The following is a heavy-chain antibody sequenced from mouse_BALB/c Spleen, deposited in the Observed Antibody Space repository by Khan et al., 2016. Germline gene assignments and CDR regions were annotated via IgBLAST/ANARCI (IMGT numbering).Heavy chain of an antibody. CDR3: ALYYNGRSEYHFDY. D-gene: IGHD1-1*01. V-gene: IGHV14-1*02. J-gene: IGHJ2*01. CDR2: IDPENGNT. Sequence: VRLQQSGAELVRPGALVKLSCKASGFNIKDYYMHWVKQRPEQGLEWIGWIDPENGNTIYDPKFQGKASITADTSSNTAYLQLSSLTSEDTAVYYCALYYNGRSEYHFDYWGQGTTLTVSS. CDR1: GFNIKDYY.